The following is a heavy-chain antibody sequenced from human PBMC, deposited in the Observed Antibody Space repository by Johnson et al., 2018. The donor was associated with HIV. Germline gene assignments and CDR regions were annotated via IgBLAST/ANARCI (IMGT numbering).Heavy chain of an antibody. CDR3: ARFTELYSGSSIPHDAFDI. CDR1: GFTFSSYG. V-gene: IGHV3-30*03. D-gene: IGHD1-26*01. Sequence: QVQLVESGGGVVQPGRSLRLSCAASGFTFSSYGMHWVRQAPGKGLEWVSVISYDGGNKYYADSVKGRFTISRDNSKNTLYLQMSSLRAEDTAVYYCARFTELYSGSSIPHDAFDIWGQGPMVTVAS. CDR2: ISYDGGNK. J-gene: IGHJ3*02.